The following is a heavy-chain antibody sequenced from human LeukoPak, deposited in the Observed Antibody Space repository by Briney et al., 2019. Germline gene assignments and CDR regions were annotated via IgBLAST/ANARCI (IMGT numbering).Heavy chain of an antibody. Sequence: ASVKVSCMASGYAFTGYYIHWVRQAPGQGLEWMGWINPDSGGTNYAQNFQGRVTMTRDTSTSTAYLELTSDDMAVYYCARDLRGLGDYFDYWGQGTLVTVSS. J-gene: IGHJ4*02. D-gene: IGHD3/OR15-3a*01. V-gene: IGHV1-2*02. CDR3: ARDLRGLGDYFDY. CDR2: INPDSGGT. CDR1: GYAFTGYY.